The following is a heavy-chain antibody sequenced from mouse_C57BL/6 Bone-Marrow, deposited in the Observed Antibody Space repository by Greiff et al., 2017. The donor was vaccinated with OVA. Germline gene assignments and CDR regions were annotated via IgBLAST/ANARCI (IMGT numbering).Heavy chain of an antibody. Sequence: EVNLVESGGGLVQPGGSLKLSCAASGFTFSDFYMYWIRQTPEKRLEWVAYISNGGGSTYYPDTVKGRFTISRDNATNTLYLQMSRLKSEDTAMYYCARLDAMDYWGQGTSVTVSS. CDR3: ARLDAMDY. CDR1: GFTFSDFY. V-gene: IGHV5-12*01. CDR2: ISNGGGST. J-gene: IGHJ4*01.